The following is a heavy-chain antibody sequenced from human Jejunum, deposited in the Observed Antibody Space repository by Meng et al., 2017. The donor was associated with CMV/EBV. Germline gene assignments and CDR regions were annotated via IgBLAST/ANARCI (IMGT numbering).Heavy chain of an antibody. CDR3: ARNGIFFDY. CDR2: TNPRSANT. V-gene: IGHV1-8*01. Sequence: KVSCKPSGYPFTSYDISWEGQAAGRGLEWMRWTNPRSANTGSEQKFQGRLTMTMNTSIGTAYMELSSLRSEDTAVYYCARNGIFFDYWGQGALVTVSS. J-gene: IGHJ4*02. D-gene: IGHD1-14*01. CDR1: GYPFTSYD.